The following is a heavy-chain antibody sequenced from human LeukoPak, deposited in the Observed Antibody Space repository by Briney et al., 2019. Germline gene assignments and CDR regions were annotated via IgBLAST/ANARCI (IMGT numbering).Heavy chain of an antibody. CDR2: ISYDGSNK. V-gene: IGHV3-30*18. J-gene: IGHJ4*02. CDR3: AKDPNRAIVVVTFADY. D-gene: IGHD2-21*02. Sequence: PGGSLRLSCAASGFTFSSYGMHWVRQAPGKGLEWVAVISYDGSNKYYADSVKGRFTISRDNSKNTLYLQMNSLRAEDTAVYYCAKDPNRAIVVVTFADYWGQGTLVTVSS. CDR1: GFTFSSYG.